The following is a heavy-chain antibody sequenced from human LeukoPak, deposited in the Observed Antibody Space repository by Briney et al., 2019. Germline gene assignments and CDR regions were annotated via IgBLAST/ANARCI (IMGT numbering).Heavy chain of an antibody. D-gene: IGHD3-9*01. CDR3: ARDLFDTLTGYYH. CDR1: GYTFTGYY. J-gene: IGHJ5*02. Sequence: ASVKVSCKASGYTFTGYYMHWVRQAPGQGLEWMGWINPNSGGTNYAQKFQGRVTMTRDTSISTAYMELSRLRSDDTAVYYCARDLFDTLTGYYHWGQGTLVTVSS. CDR2: INPNSGGT. V-gene: IGHV1-2*02.